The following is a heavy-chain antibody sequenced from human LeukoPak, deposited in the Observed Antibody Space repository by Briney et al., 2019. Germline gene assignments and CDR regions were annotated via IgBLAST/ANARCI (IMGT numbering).Heavy chain of an antibody. CDR1: GFTFSSYT. CDR3: ARGTLNIPGEHGAFDY. V-gene: IGHV3-21*01. Sequence: PGGSLRLSCAASGFTFSSYTVNRVRQAPGKGLEWVSSISTSSLYIYYADSLKGRFTVSRDNARNSLYLQMSSLRADDTAVYYCARGTLNIPGEHGAFDYWGQGTLVTVSS. J-gene: IGHJ4*02. D-gene: IGHD1-14*01. CDR2: ISTSSLYI.